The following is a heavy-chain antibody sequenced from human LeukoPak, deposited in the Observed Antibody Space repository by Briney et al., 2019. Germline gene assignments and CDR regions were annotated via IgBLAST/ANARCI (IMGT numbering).Heavy chain of an antibody. CDR3: ARGRYCSGGSCSAFGDY. CDR1: GYTFTGYY. D-gene: IGHD2-15*01. V-gene: IGHV1-2*02. CDR2: INPNSGGT. J-gene: IGHJ4*02. Sequence: GASVKVSCKASGYTFTGYYMHWVRQAPGQGLEWMGWINPNSGGTNYAQKFQGRVTMTRDTSISTAYMELSRLRSDDTAVYYCARGRYCSGGSCSAFGDYWGQGTLVTVSS.